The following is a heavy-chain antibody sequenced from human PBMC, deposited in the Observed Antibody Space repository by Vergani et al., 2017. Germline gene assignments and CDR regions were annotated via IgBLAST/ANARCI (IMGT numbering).Heavy chain of an antibody. V-gene: IGHV4-39*01. D-gene: IGHD6-6*01. CDR3: ARAVAARPGYYYYMDV. CDR1: GGSITSSSYY. Sequence: QLHLQESGPGLVKPSETLSLTCTVSGGSITSSSYYWGWIRQPPGKGLEWIGNIYHSGGAYYNPSLKGRVTISVDTSKNQFSLEVTSVTAADTAVYYCARAVAARPGYYYYMDVWGKGTTVTVSS. J-gene: IGHJ6*03. CDR2: IYHSGGA.